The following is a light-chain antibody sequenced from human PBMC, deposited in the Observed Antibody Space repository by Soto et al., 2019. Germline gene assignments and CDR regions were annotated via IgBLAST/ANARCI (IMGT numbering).Light chain of an antibody. J-gene: IGLJ2*01. CDR3: CSYAGSSTLV. CDR1: SSDVGSYNL. CDR2: EGS. V-gene: IGLV2-23*01. Sequence: QSVLTQPDSVSGSPGQSITISCTGTSSDVGSYNLVSWYQQHPGKAPKLMIYEGSKRPSGVSNRFSGSKSGNTASLTISGLQAEDEDDYYCCSYAGSSTLVFGGGTKVTVL.